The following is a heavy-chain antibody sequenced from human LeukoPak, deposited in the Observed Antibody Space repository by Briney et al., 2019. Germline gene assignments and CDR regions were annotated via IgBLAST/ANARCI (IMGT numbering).Heavy chain of an antibody. V-gene: IGHV1-8*02. Sequence: GASVKVSCKASGYTFTGYYMHWVRQAPGQGLEWMGWMNPNSGNTGYAQKFQGRVTMTRNTSISTAYMELSSLRSEDTAVYYCARGTLTYTYYYYMGVWGKGTTVTVSS. CDR3: ARGTLTYTYYYYMGV. CDR2: MNPNSGNT. J-gene: IGHJ6*03. D-gene: IGHD4-17*01. CDR1: GYTFTGYY.